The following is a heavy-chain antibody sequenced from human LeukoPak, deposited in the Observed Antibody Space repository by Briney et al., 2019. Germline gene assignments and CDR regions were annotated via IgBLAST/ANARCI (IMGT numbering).Heavy chain of an antibody. D-gene: IGHD3-22*01. Sequence: SETLSLTCAVYGGSFSGYYWSWIRQPPGKGLEWIGDINHSGSTNHNPSLKSRVTISVDTSKNQFSLKLSSVTAADTAVYYCARGREGYDTSGYYYDPPDNWGQGTLVTVSS. CDR3: ARGREGYDTSGYYYDPPDN. CDR2: INHSGST. J-gene: IGHJ4*02. CDR1: GGSFSGYY. V-gene: IGHV4-34*01.